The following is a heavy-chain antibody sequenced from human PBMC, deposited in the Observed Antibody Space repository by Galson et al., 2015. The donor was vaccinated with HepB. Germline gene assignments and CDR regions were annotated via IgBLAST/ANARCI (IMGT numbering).Heavy chain of an antibody. Sequence: QSGAEVKKPGESLKISCKGSGYSFTNNWIGWVRQMPGKGLEWMGVIYPGDSDTRYSPSIQGQVSISADKSISTAYLHWSSLKASDTAMYYCARAGYYYNPGAVGAFDIWGQGTLVTVSS. CDR3: ARAGYYYNPGAVGAFDI. CDR1: GYSFTNNW. V-gene: IGHV5-51*01. CDR2: IYPGDSDT. J-gene: IGHJ3*02. D-gene: IGHD3-10*01.